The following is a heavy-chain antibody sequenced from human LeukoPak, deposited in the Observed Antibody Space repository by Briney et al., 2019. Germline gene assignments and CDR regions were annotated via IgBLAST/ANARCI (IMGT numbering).Heavy chain of an antibody. D-gene: IGHD3-22*01. CDR1: GFTFSDYW. J-gene: IGHJ4*02. V-gene: IGHV3-7*01. CDR2: IKDDGSET. CDR3: AKDAAVGSSGYYYVPPLYYFHY. Sequence: GGSLRLSCAASGFTFSDYWMTRVRQAPGKGLQWVANIKDDGSETYYVDSVKGRFTISRDNAKNSLYLQMNSLGAEDTAVYYCAKDAAVGSSGYYYVPPLYYFHYWGQGTLVTVSS.